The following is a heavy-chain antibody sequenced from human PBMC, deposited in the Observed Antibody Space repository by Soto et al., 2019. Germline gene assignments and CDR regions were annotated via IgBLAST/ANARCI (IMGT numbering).Heavy chain of an antibody. CDR1: GGTFSSYT. CDR2: IIPILGIA. CDR3: ARGNKAIDWFDP. V-gene: IGHV1-69*02. Sequence: QVQLVQSGAEVKKPGSSVKVSCKASGGTFSSYTISWVRQAHGQGLEWMGRIIPILGIANYAQKFQGRVTITADKSTSTAYMELSSLRSEDTAVYYCARGNKAIDWFDPWGQGTLVTVSS. J-gene: IGHJ5*02. D-gene: IGHD2-21*01.